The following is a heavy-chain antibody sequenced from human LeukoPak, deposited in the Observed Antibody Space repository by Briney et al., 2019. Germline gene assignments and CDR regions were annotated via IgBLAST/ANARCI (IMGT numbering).Heavy chain of an antibody. CDR3: ARGNYYYYYMDV. V-gene: IGHV3-23*01. CDR2: ISGSGDST. J-gene: IGHJ6*03. CDR1: GFTFSNYG. Sequence: GGSLRLSCAASGFTFSNYGMSWVRQAPGKGLEWVSSISGSGDSTYYADSVKGRFTISRDNAKNSLYLQMNSLRAEDTAVYYCARGNYYYYYMDVWGKGTTVTISS.